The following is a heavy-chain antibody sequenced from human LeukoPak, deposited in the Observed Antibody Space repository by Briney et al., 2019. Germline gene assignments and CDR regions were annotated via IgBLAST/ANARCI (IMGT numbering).Heavy chain of an antibody. V-gene: IGHV1-18*01. Sequence: GASMKVSCKASGYTFTSYGISWVRQAPGQGLEWMGWISAYNGNTNYAQKLQGRVTMTTDTSTSTAYMELRSLRSDDTAVYYCASLPSRHDAFDIWGQGTMVTVSS. J-gene: IGHJ3*02. CDR1: GYTFTSYG. CDR2: ISAYNGNT. CDR3: ASLPSRHDAFDI.